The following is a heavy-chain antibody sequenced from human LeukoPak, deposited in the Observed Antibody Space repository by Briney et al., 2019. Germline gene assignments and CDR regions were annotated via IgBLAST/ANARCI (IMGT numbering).Heavy chain of an antibody. CDR2: MNPNSGNI. J-gene: IGHJ4*02. V-gene: IGHV1-8*01. Sequence: ASVKVSCKASGYTFTSYDINWVRQATGQGLEWMGWMNPNSGNIGYAQKFQGRVTMTRNTSISTAYMELSSLRSEDTAVYYCARTLGYCSSTSCYDSSPDYWGQGTLVTVSS. CDR3: ARTLGYCSSTSCYDSSPDY. D-gene: IGHD2-2*01. CDR1: GYTFTSYD.